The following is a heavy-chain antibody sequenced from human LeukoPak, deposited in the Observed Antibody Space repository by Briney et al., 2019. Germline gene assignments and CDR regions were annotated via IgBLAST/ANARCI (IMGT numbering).Heavy chain of an antibody. Sequence: GGSLRLSCAASGFTFNSYSMNWVRQAPGKGLEWVSYISSSGSTIYYADSVKGRFTISRDSAKNSLYLQLNSLRAEDTAVYYCAREGYGDYAGGGFDYWGQGTLVTVSS. D-gene: IGHD4-17*01. CDR2: ISSSGSTI. J-gene: IGHJ4*02. V-gene: IGHV3-48*01. CDR1: GFTFNSYS. CDR3: AREGYGDYAGGGFDY.